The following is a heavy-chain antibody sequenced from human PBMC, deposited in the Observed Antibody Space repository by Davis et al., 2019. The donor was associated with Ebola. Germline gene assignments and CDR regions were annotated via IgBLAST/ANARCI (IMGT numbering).Heavy chain of an antibody. CDR2: ISYDGSNK. D-gene: IGHD1-26*01. CDR3: AKELAVGATGNWFDP. V-gene: IGHV3-30*18. J-gene: IGHJ5*02. Sequence: SLKISCAASGFTFRSYGMHWVRQAPGKGLEWVAVISYDGSNKYYADSVKGRFTISRDNSKNTLYLQMNSLRAEDTAVYYCAKELAVGATGNWFDPWGQGTLVTVSS. CDR1: GFTFRSYG.